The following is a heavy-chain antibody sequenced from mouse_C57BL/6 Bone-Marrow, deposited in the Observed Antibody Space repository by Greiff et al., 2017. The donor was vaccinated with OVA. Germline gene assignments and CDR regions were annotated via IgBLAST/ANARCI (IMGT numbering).Heavy chain of an antibody. D-gene: IGHD1-1*01. CDR3: ARVYYGSSYGTWFAY. V-gene: IGHV1-81*01. J-gene: IGHJ3*01. Sequence: VQGVESGAELARPGASVKLSCKASGYTFTSYGISWVKQRTGQGLEWIGEIYPRSGNTYYNEKFKGKATLTADKSSSTAYMELRSLTSEDSAVYFCARVYYGSSYGTWFAYWGQGTLVTVSA. CDR2: IYPRSGNT. CDR1: GYTFTSYG.